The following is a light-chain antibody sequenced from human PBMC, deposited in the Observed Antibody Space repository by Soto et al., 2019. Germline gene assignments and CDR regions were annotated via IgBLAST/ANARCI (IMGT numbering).Light chain of an antibody. CDR1: QDIRRY. CDR2: AAS. J-gene: IGKJ5*01. V-gene: IGKV1-12*01. Sequence: DIQMTQSPSSVSASVVDRVTITFRASQDIRRYLAWYQQKPGKAPNLLIYAASTLQSGVPSRFSGSGSGTDFTLTLSSLQPEDSATYYCQQADSFPTFGQGTRLEIK. CDR3: QQADSFPT.